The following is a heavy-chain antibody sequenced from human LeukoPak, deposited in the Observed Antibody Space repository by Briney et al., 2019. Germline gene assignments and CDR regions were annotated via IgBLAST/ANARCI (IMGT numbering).Heavy chain of an antibody. CDR3: ARDLGFDFDY. J-gene: IGHJ4*02. Sequence: GRSLRLSCAASGFTFSSYAMHWVRQAPGKGLEWVAVISYDGSNKYYADSVKGRFTISRDNSKNTLYLQMNSLRAEDTAVYYCARDLGFDFDYWGQGTLVTVSS. CDR2: ISYDGSNK. V-gene: IGHV3-30-3*01. D-gene: IGHD7-27*01. CDR1: GFTFSSYA.